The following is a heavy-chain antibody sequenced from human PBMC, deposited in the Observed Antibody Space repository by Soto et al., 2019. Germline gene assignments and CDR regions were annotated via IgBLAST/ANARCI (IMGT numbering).Heavy chain of an antibody. D-gene: IGHD6-13*01. Sequence: PSETLSLTGTVSGGSISSGGYYWSWIRQHPGKGLEWIGYIYYSGSTYYNPSLKSRVTISVDTSKNQFSLKLSSVTAADTAVYYCARFRGGGQLVRWFDPWGQGTLVTVSS. CDR1: GGSISSGGYY. CDR3: ARFRGGGQLVRWFDP. J-gene: IGHJ5*02. V-gene: IGHV4-31*03. CDR2: IYYSGST.